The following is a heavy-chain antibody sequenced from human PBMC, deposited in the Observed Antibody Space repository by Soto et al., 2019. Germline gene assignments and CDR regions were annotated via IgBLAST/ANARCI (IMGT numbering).Heavy chain of an antibody. Sequence: GGSLRLSCAASGFTFSSYAMSWVRQAPGKGLEWVSAISGSGGSTYYADSVKGRFTISRDNSKNTLYLQMNSLRAEDTAVYYCAISSGSYPRSPFDYWGQGTLVTVSS. J-gene: IGHJ4*02. CDR2: ISGSGGST. CDR3: AISSGSYPRSPFDY. V-gene: IGHV3-23*01. CDR1: GFTFSSYA. D-gene: IGHD1-26*01.